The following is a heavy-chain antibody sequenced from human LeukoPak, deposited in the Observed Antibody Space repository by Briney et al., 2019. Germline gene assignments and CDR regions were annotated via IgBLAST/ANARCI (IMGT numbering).Heavy chain of an antibody. Sequence: SETLSLTCAVYGGSITGYYWSWIRQTPGRGLEWVGEIHYTGATSYNPSLKSRATISTDTSKNQFSLQLYSVTPEDTAVYYCARDLGTSGWHTFDYWGQGTLVTVSS. CDR3: ARDLGTSGWHTFDY. CDR1: GGSITGYY. J-gene: IGHJ4*02. D-gene: IGHD6-19*01. V-gene: IGHV4-34*01. CDR2: IHYTGAT.